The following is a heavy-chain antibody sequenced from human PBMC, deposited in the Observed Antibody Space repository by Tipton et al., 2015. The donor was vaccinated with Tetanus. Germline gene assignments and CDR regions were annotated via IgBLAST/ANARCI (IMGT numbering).Heavy chain of an antibody. CDR3: ARGGIAAAGGGLDY. CDR1: GGSISTYH. V-gene: IGHV4-59*01. J-gene: IGHJ4*02. CDR2: TDYSGTT. D-gene: IGHD6-13*01. Sequence: TLSLTCTVSGGSISTYHWNWIRQLPGKGLEWIGYTDYSGTTKYNPSLKSRVAMSVDTSKNQFSLKLSSVTAADTAVYYCARGGIAAAGGGLDYWGQGTLVTVSS.